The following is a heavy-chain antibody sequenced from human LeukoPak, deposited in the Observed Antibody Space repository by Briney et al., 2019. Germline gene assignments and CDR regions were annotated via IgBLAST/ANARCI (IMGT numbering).Heavy chain of an antibody. D-gene: IGHD2-21*01. J-gene: IGHJ4*02. CDR1: GFTFSSYA. CDR2: ISGSGGST. Sequence: GGSLRLSCAASGFTFSSYAMSWVRQAPGKGLEGVSAISGSGGSTYYADSVKGRFTISRDNAKNSLYLQMNSLTAEDTAIYYCARGLCGGDCYDYWGQGTLVTVSS. V-gene: IGHV3-23*01. CDR3: ARGLCGGDCYDY.